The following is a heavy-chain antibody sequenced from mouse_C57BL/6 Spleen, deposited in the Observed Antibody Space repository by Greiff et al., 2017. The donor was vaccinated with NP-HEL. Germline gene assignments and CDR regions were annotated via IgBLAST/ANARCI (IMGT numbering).Heavy chain of an antibody. V-gene: IGHV5-6*01. D-gene: IGHD2-4*01. CDR1: GFTFSSYG. CDR2: ISSGGSYT. Sequence: EVMLVESGGDLVKPGGSLKLSCAASGFTFSSYGMSWVRQTPDKRLEWVATISSGGSYTYYPDSVKGRFTISRDNAKNTLYLQMSSLKSEDTAMYYCARGGIYYDYGTYFDYWGQGTTLTVSS. J-gene: IGHJ2*01. CDR3: ARGGIYYDYGTYFDY.